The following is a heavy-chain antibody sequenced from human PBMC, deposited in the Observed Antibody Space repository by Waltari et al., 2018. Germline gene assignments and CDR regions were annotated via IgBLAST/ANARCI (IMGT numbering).Heavy chain of an antibody. V-gene: IGHV3-74*01. Sequence: LCVRQGPGNGLVWVSRIKADGSGSTYADSVSGRFTISRDNSNSTLYLQMNSLRFDYTAVYYCANHRPCGYCIDVWCQCSIVSV. D-gene: IGHD2-21*01. CDR3: ANHRPCGYCIDV. CDR2: IKADGSGS. J-gene: IGHJ6*02.